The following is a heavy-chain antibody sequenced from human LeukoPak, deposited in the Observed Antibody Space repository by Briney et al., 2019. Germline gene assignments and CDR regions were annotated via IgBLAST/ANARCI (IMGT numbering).Heavy chain of an antibody. V-gene: IGHV4-59*12. CDR2: IYYSGST. Sequence: SETLSLNCTVSGGSISSYYWSWIRQPPGKGLEWIGYIYYSGSTNYNPSLKSRVTISVDTSKNQFSLKLSSVTAADTAVYYCARGLASGYWGQGTLVTVSS. CDR3: ARGLASGY. CDR1: GGSISSYY. J-gene: IGHJ4*02. D-gene: IGHD1-26*01.